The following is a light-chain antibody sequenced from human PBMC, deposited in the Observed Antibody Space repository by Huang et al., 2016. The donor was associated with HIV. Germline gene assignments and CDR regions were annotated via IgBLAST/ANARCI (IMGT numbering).Light chain of an antibody. J-gene: IGKJ1*01. V-gene: IGKV3-11*01. Sequence: EIVLTQSPATLSLSPGERATLSCRASQSVRNYLAWYQQKPGQAPRLLIYDASNRANGTPARFSGRGSGTDFTLTISSLEPEDFAVYYCQQRSDWPPWTFGQGTKVEIK. CDR1: QSVRNY. CDR2: DAS. CDR3: QQRSDWPPWT.